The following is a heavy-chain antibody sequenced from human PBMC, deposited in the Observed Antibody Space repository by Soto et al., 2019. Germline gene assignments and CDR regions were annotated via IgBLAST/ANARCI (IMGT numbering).Heavy chain of an antibody. Sequence: QVQLVQSGAEVKKPGASVKVSCKASGYTFTSYYMHWVRQAPGQGLEWMGIINPSGGSTSYAQKYQGRVIITRDTSASKDYLELSRLRSEDRAVYYCAREATVAPSPPCPNWFDPWGPGTLGTGSS. D-gene: IGHD2-15*01. J-gene: IGHJ5*01. CDR2: INPSGGST. CDR1: GYTFTSYY. V-gene: IGHV1-46*01. CDR3: AREATVAPSPPCPNWFDP.